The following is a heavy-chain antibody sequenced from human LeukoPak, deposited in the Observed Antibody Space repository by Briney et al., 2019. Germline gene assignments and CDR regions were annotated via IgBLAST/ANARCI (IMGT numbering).Heavy chain of an antibody. J-gene: IGHJ4*02. CDR2: ISGSGGST. Sequence: GGSLRLSCAASGFTFSSHGMSWVRQAPGKGLEWVSGISGSGGSTYYADSVKGRFTISRDTSKNTLYLQMNSLRAEDTAVYYCAKRGSGYNHFDYWGQGTLVTVSS. CDR3: AKRGSGYNHFDY. V-gene: IGHV3-23*01. CDR1: GFTFSSHG. D-gene: IGHD3-3*01.